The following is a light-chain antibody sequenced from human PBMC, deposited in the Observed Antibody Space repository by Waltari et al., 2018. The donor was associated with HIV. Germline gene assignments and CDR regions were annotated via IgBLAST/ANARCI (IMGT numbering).Light chain of an antibody. CDR1: PSPLGGSNY. V-gene: IGLV2-14*01. CDR3: SSFSSSSTPYV. CDR2: EVS. J-gene: IGLJ1*01. Sequence: QSGLTQPASVSGSPGQPPTIPCTGTPSPLGGSNYFLWYQQHPGKAPKLIIYEVSNRPSGVSNRFSGSKSGNTASLTISGLQPEDETDYYCSSFSSSSTPYVFGTGTKVTVL.